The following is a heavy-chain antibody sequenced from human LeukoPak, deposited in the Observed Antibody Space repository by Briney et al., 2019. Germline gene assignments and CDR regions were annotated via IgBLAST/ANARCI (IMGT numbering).Heavy chain of an antibody. D-gene: IGHD1-20*01. CDR2: IYYSGST. Sequence: SSETLSLTCTVSGDSISSTSYYWGWIRQPPGKGLEWIGSIYYSGSTYYNPSLKSRVTISVDTSKNQFSLRLTSVTATDTAVYYCARRITGLNGFDYWGQGTLVTVSS. CDR3: ARRITGLNGFDY. CDR1: GDSISSTSYY. J-gene: IGHJ4*02. V-gene: IGHV4-39*01.